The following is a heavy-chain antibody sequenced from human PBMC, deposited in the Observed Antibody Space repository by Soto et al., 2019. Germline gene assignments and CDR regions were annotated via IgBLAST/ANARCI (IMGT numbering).Heavy chain of an antibody. CDR3: AKSPRPTLLRFLDYGMDV. D-gene: IGHD3-3*01. CDR2: ISWKSDSI. Sequence: GGSLRLSCAVSGFTFDDYGMHWVRLAPGKGLEWVTAISWKSDSIGYADSVKGRFTVSRDNAKNSLYLEMTSLRAEDTALYYCAKSPRPTLLRFLDYGMDVSGQGTTVTVSS. CDR1: GFTFDDYG. V-gene: IGHV3-9*01. J-gene: IGHJ6*02.